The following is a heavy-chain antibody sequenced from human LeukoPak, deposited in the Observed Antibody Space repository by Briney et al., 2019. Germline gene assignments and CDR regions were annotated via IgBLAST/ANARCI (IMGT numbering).Heavy chain of an antibody. Sequence: SETLSLTCAVYGGSFSGYYWSWIRQPPGKGLEWIGEINHSGGTNYNPSLKSRVTISVDTSKNQFSLKLSSVTAADTAVYYCASRMYYYGSGSYFRGTQWFTYWGQGTLVTVSS. J-gene: IGHJ4*02. CDR2: INHSGGT. CDR1: GGSFSGYY. D-gene: IGHD3-10*01. CDR3: ASRMYYYGSGSYFRGTQWFTY. V-gene: IGHV4-34*01.